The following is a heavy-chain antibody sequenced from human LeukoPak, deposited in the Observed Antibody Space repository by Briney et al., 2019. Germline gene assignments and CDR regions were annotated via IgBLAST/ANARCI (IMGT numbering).Heavy chain of an antibody. V-gene: IGHV3-15*07. Sequence: SGGSLRLSCAASGFTFSNAWMSWVRQAPGKGLEWVGRIKSKTDGGTTDYAAPVKGRFTISRDDSKNTLYLQMNSLKTEDTAVYYCTTGTRLVMGAFDIWGQGTMVTVSS. D-gene: IGHD3-9*01. CDR2: IKSKTDGGTT. CDR3: TTGTRLVMGAFDI. J-gene: IGHJ3*02. CDR1: GFTFSNAW.